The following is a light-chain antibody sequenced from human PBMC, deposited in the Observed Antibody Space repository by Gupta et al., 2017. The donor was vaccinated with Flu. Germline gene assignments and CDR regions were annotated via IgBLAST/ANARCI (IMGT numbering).Light chain of an antibody. CDR1: SSNIGAGYD. CDR2: GNT. CDR3: QSYDSSLNGRV. Sequence: QSVLTQPPSVSGAPGQRVTISCTGTSSNIGAGYDVHWYQQLPGTAPQLLIYGNTKRPSGVPDRFSGSKPDTSASLAISGLQAEDEADYFCQSYDSSLNGRVFGTGTKVTVL. J-gene: IGLJ1*01. V-gene: IGLV1-40*01.